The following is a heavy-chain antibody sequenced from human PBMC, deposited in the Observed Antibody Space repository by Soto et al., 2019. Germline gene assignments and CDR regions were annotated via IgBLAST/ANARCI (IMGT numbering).Heavy chain of an antibody. CDR3: ARGSTMVTYYCET. CDR2: INHSGST. J-gene: IGHJ4*01. D-gene: IGHD2-21*02. V-gene: IGHV4-34*01. CDR1: GGSFSGYY. Sequence: AETLSLTCAVYGGSFSGYYWSWIRQPPGKGLEWIGEINHSGSTNYNPSLKSRVTISVDTSKNQFSLKLSSVTAADAAVYYCARGSTMVTYYCETWGQGNLVIVSS.